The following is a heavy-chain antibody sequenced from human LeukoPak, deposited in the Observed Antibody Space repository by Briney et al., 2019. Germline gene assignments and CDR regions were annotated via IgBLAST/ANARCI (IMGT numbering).Heavy chain of an antibody. CDR3: ARDKSEYWT. V-gene: IGHV4-59*12. J-gene: IGHJ5*02. Sequence: SETLSLTCTVSGGSISSYFWSWIRQPPGKGLEWIGYIYYSGSTNYNPSLKSRVTISVDKSKNQFSLKLSSVTAADTAVYYCARDKSEYWTWGQGTLVTVSS. D-gene: IGHD2-8*02. CDR1: GGSISSYF. CDR2: IYYSGST.